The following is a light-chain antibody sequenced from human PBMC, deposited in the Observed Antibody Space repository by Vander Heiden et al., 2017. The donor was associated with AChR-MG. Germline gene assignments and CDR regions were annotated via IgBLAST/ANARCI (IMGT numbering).Light chain of an antibody. V-gene: IGLV2-8*01. CDR1: SSDVGGYNY. CDR2: EIS. J-gene: IGLJ1*01. CDR3: SSYAGSNKKV. Sequence: QSALTQPPSASGSPGQPVTISCTGTSSDVGGYNYVSWYQQHPGKAPKLMIYEISKRPSGVPDRFSGSKSGNTASLTVSGLQADDEADYYCSSYAGSNKKVFGTGTKVTVL.